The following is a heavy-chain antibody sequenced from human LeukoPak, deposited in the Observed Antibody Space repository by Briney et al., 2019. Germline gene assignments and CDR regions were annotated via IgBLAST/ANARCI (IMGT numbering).Heavy chain of an antibody. D-gene: IGHD1-14*01. J-gene: IGHJ4*02. CDR3: ARNRGMLDY. Sequence: GRSLRLSCAASGFTFSSYAMHWVRQAPGKGLEWVAVISYDGSNKYYADSVKGRFAISRDNSKNTLYLQMNSLRAEDTAVYYCARNRGMLDYWGQGTLVTVSS. V-gene: IGHV3-30*09. CDR1: GFTFSSYA. CDR2: ISYDGSNK.